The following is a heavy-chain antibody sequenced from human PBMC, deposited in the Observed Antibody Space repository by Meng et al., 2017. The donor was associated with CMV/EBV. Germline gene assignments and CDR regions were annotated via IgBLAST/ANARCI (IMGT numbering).Heavy chain of an antibody. CDR2: IRYDGSNR. CDR1: GFTFSSYG. J-gene: IGHJ6*02. D-gene: IGHD4-17*01. CDR3: AKDAPCYGVSPSYYYYGMDV. V-gene: IGHV3-30*02. Sequence: GESLKISCAASGFTFSSYGMHWVRQAPGKGLDWVAFIRYDGSNRYYADSVKGRFTISRDNSKNTLYLQMNSLRPEDTAVYYCAKDAPCYGVSPSYYYYGMDVWGQGTTVTVSS.